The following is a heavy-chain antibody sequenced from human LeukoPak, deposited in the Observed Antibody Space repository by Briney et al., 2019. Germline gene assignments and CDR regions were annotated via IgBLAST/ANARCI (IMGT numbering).Heavy chain of an antibody. J-gene: IGHJ4*02. CDR3: ARVGTYYDFWSGRYYFDY. D-gene: IGHD3-3*01. CDR1: GYTLTELS. V-gene: IGHV1-24*01. CDR2: FDPEDGET. Sequence: ASVKVSCKVSGYTLTELSMHWVRQAPGKGLEWMGGFDPEDGETIYAQKFQGRVTMTEDTSTDTAYMELSSLRSEDTAVYYCARVGTYYDFWSGRYYFDYWGQGTLVTVSS.